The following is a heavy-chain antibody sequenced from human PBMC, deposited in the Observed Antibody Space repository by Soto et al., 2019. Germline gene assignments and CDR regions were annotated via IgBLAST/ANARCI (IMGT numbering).Heavy chain of an antibody. CDR2: IWYDGSNK. J-gene: IGHJ6*02. CDR3: AREGLLGSRGITMVRINYYGMDV. Sequence: PGGSLRLSCATSGFTFNDYCMSWIRQAPGKGLEWVTYIWYDGSNKYYADSVKGRFTISRDNSKNTLYLQMNSLRAEDTAVYYCAREGLLGSRGITMVRINYYGMDVWGQGTTVTVSS. CDR1: GFTFNDYC. D-gene: IGHD3-10*01. V-gene: IGHV3-33*08.